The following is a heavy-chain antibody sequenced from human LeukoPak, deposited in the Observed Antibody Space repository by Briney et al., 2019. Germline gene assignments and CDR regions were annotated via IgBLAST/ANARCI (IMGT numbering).Heavy chain of an antibody. CDR3: ARKRSRVFDI. V-gene: IGHV4-59*08. CDR2: SYYMGTT. D-gene: IGHD3-10*01. Sequence: PSETLSLTCTASGDSIKTYYWSWIRQPPGKGLEWITYSYYMGTTNYNPSLKSRATTSIDTSKNQFSLKLSSVTAADTAVYYCARKRSRVFDIWGKGTMVTVSS. CDR1: GDSIKTYY. J-gene: IGHJ3*02.